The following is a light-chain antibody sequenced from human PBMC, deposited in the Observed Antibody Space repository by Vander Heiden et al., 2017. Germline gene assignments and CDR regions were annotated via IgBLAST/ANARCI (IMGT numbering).Light chain of an antibody. V-gene: IGKV1D-8*01. CDR1: QGLSSY. Sequence: VVWMTQSPSLLSASTGDRVTRSCRMSQGLSSYLARYQRKPGRAPELLIYAASTLQSGVPSRFRGTGSGTDFTLTIIFLQSEDFAPSYCQQDATLPRSFGP. CDR2: AAS. CDR3: QQDATLPRS. J-gene: IGKJ3*01.